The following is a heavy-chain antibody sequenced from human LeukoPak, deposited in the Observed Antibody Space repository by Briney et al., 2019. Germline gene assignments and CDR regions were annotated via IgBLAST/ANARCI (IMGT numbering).Heavy chain of an antibody. J-gene: IGHJ5*02. Sequence: GASLRLSCAASGFTFSSYAMSWVRQAPGKGLEWVSAISGSGGSTYYADSVKGRFTISRDNSKNTLYLQMNSLRAEDTAVYYCANSTVKGWFDPWGQGTLVTVSS. V-gene: IGHV3-23*01. CDR1: GFTFSSYA. CDR3: ANSTVKGWFDP. D-gene: IGHD4-17*01. CDR2: ISGSGGST.